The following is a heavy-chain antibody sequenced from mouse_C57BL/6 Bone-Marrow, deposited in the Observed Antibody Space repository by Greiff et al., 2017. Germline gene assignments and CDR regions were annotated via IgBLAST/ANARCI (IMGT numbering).Heavy chain of an antibody. CDR3: GGGIYNYEFAY. J-gene: IGHJ3*01. Sequence: QVQLQQPGAELVRPGTSVKLSCKASGYTFTSYWMHWVKQRPGQGLEWIGVIDPSDSYTNYNQKFKGKATLTVDTSSSTAYMQRSSLTSEDSAVYYCGGGIYNYEFAYWGQGTLVTVSA. V-gene: IGHV1-59*01. D-gene: IGHD1-3*01. CDR1: GYTFTSYW. CDR2: IDPSDSYT.